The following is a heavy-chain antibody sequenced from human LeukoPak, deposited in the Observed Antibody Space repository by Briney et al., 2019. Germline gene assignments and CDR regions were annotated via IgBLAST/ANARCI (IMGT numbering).Heavy chain of an antibody. J-gene: IGHJ4*02. D-gene: IGHD3-22*01. V-gene: IGHV3-72*01. CDR2: TRNKANSYTT. CDR1: GFTFSDRY. CDR3: ASLYYDSSGYHY. Sequence: TGGSLRLSCAASGFTFSDRYMDWVRQAPGKGLEWVGRTRNKANSYTTEYAASVKGRFTISRDDSKNSLYLQMNSLKTEDTAVYYCASLYYDSSGYHYWGQGTLVTVSS.